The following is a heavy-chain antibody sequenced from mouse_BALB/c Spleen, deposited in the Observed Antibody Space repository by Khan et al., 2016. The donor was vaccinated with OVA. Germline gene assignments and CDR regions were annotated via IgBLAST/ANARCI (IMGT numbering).Heavy chain of an antibody. CDR1: GYTFTDYA. J-gene: IGHJ3*01. Sequence: QVRLQQSGAELVRPGVSVKISCKGSGYTFTDYAMHWVKQSHAKSLEWIGVISTHYGDASYNQKFKGKATMTGDKSSSTAYMELARLASEDSAIYYCARGRGEYRFAYRGQGTLVTVSA. D-gene: IGHD2-10*02. CDR2: ISTHYGDA. CDR3: ARGRGEYRFAY. V-gene: IGHV1S137*01.